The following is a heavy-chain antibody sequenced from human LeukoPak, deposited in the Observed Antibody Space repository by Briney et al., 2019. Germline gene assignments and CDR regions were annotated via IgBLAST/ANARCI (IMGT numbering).Heavy chain of an antibody. Sequence: GGSLRLSCAASGFTFSSYGMHWVRQAPGKGLEWVAFIRYDGGNKYYADSVKGRFTISRDNSKNTLYLQMNSLRAEDTAVYYCAKGPDYYGSGSYGGYYFDYWGQGTLVTVSS. V-gene: IGHV3-30*02. CDR3: AKGPDYYGSGSYGGYYFDY. CDR1: GFTFSSYG. D-gene: IGHD3-10*01. CDR2: IRYDGGNK. J-gene: IGHJ4*02.